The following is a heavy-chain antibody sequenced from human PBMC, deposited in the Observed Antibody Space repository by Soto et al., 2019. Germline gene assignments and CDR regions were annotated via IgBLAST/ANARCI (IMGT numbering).Heavy chain of an antibody. D-gene: IGHD2-15*01. CDR3: SKPRGPSGYSYYGLEV. CDR2: IKSRGNGGTM. J-gene: IGHJ6*01. V-gene: IGHV3-15*07. Sequence: QLVESGGGLVTPGKSVTLSCVGSGFDFTAAWMHWVRQAPGTGLEWVGRIKSRGNGGTMDYSAPVKGRFTISRDDSRNTVYLHMNSLKTEDTAVYFCSKPRGPSGYSYYGLEVWGQGSTVTVTS. CDR1: GFDFTAAW.